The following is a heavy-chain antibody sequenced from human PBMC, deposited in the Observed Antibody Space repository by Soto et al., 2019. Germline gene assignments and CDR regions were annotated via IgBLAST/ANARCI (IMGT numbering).Heavy chain of an antibody. CDR2: INRKIDGGTT. V-gene: IGHV3-15*01. CDR3: TADHWS. CDR1: GYTFSDAW. Sequence: WGSLLLSCVFFGYTFSDAWMSWVRQAPGKGLEWVARINRKIDGGTTDYAAPVEGRFTIARDDSKNTLYLQMSSLKIEDTAVYFCTADHWSWGQGTLVTVSS. J-gene: IGHJ4*02. D-gene: IGHD3-3*01.